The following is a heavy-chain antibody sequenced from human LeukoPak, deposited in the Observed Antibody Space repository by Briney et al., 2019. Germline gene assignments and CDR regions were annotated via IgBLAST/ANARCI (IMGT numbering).Heavy chain of an antibody. J-gene: IGHJ4*02. CDR1: GFTFDDYA. CDR2: ISWNSGTI. V-gene: IGHV3-9*01. D-gene: IGHD3-10*01. CDR3: AKGIRWFGEGMAVD. Sequence: GWSLRLSCAASGFTFDDYATHWVRQAPGKGLEWVSGISWNSGTIGYADSVKGRFTISRDNAKNSLYLQMNSLRAEDTALYYCAKGIRWFGEGMAVDWGQGALVTVSS.